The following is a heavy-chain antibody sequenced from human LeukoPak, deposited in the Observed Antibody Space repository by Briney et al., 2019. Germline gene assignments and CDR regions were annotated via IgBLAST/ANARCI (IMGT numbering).Heavy chain of an antibody. V-gene: IGHV4-59*01. D-gene: IGHD2-2*01. CDR1: GGSISNYY. Sequence: PSETLSLTCPVSGGSISNYYWTWIRQPPGKGLEWIGSIYYSGATNYNPSLKSRVTMSVDTSKNQFSLKLSSVTAADTAVYYCARDAQSSTWYDSWGQGTLVTVSP. CDR3: ARDAQSSTWYDS. J-gene: IGHJ5*01. CDR2: IYYSGAT.